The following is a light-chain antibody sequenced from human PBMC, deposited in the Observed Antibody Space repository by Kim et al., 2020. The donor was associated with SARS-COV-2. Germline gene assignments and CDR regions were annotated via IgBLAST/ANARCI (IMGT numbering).Light chain of an antibody. CDR1: QTIPTW. CDR3: QQYHTFPWT. V-gene: IGKV1-5*01. J-gene: IGKJ1*01. Sequence: ASVGDRVTITCRASQTIPTWLAWYQQKPGKAPNLLIYEVSTLEDGVPSRFSGGGSGTEFTLTIASLQPDDFATYYCQQYHTFPWTFGQGTKVDIK. CDR2: EVS.